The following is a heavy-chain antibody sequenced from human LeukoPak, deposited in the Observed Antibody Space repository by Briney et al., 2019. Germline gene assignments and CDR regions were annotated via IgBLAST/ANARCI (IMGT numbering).Heavy chain of an antibody. CDR1: GFTFSSYA. CDR3: AREEYRGSAFDI. V-gene: IGHV3-64*01. CDR2: ISSNGGST. D-gene: IGHD2-2*01. Sequence: PGGSLRLSCAASGFTFSSYAMHWVRQAPGKGLEYVSAISSNGGSTYYANSVKGRFTISRDNSKNTLYLQMGSLRAEDMAVYYCAREEYRGSAFDIWGQGTMVTVSS. J-gene: IGHJ3*02.